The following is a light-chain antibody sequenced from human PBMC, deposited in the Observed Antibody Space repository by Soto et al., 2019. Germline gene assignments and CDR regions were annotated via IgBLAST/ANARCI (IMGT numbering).Light chain of an antibody. CDR1: SSNIGNNA. Sequence: QSVLTQPPSVSAAXXXRVTXXXSXSSSNIGNNAVNWYQQLPGKAPKLLIHFDDRVASGVSDRFSGSKSGTSASLAISGLQSEDEADYYCAAWDDSLTGPVFGGGTKLTVL. J-gene: IGLJ3*02. CDR2: FDD. CDR3: AAWDDSLTGPV. V-gene: IGLV1-36*01.